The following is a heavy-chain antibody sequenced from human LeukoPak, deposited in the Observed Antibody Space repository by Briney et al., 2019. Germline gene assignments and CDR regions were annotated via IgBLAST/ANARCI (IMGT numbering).Heavy chain of an antibody. Sequence: PGTSLRLSCAASGFSFSSYGMHWVRQAPARGLDWVAAISHDGTKTHYAESVKGRFTISRDNSKNLMYLQMNSLRAEDTALYYCAETGPTDFWGQGTLVTVSS. D-gene: IGHD3-9*01. CDR3: AETGPTDF. CDR1: GFSFSSYG. J-gene: IGHJ4*02. CDR2: ISHDGTKT. V-gene: IGHV3-30*03.